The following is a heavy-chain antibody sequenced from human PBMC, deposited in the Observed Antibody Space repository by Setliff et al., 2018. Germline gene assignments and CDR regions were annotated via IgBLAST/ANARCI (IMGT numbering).Heavy chain of an antibody. CDR1: DGSFSGYY. CDR2: INHSGST. J-gene: IGHJ4*02. D-gene: IGHD3-22*01. V-gene: IGHV4-34*01. CDR3: ARYRNYFDSSGQTQYYFDY. Sequence: SETLSLTCAVYDGSFSGYYWSWIRQSPERGLEWIGEINHSGSTNYSPSLKSRVIISIDTSKNQFSLKLRSVTAADTAVYYCARYRNYFDSSGQTQYYFDYWGQGTLVTVSS.